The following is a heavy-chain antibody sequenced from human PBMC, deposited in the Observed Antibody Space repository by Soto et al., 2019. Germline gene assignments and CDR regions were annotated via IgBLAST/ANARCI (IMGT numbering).Heavy chain of an antibody. CDR1: GGSISSSNW. CDR3: AREPRAPMATGDLGY. CDR2: IYYSGDT. V-gene: IGHV4-31*11. J-gene: IGHJ4*02. D-gene: IGHD5-18*01. Sequence: SETRSLTCAVCGGSISSSNWWSWVRRHPGKGLEWIGYIYYSGDTYYNPSLKSRVSISLDTSKNQFSLKVSSVTAADTAVYYCAREPRAPMATGDLGYWGQEPWSPSHQ.